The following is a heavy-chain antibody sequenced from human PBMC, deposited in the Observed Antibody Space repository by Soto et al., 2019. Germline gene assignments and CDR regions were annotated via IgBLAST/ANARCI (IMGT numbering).Heavy chain of an antibody. D-gene: IGHD4-17*01. CDR2: IGTTGDT. Sequence: GGSLRLSCAASGFTFSSYDMHWVRQATGKGLEWVSTIGTTGDTYYPGSVKGRFTISRGNDRNSLYLQMNSLTAGDTAVYYCAMTTVTIGTFNIWGQGTMVTVSS. CDR3: AMTTVTIGTFNI. CDR1: GFTFSSYD. V-gene: IGHV3-13*01. J-gene: IGHJ3*02.